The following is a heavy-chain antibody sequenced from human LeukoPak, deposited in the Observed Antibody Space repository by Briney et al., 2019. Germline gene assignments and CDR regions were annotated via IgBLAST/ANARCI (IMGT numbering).Heavy chain of an antibody. V-gene: IGHV1-69-2*01. J-gene: IGHJ4*02. Sequence: ASVKVSCKASGYTFTSYDINWVRQAPGKGLEWMGLVDPEDGETIYAEKFQGRVTITADTSTDTAYMELSSLRSEDTAVYYCATEGITGFLGLDWGQGTLVTVSS. CDR1: GYTFTSYD. CDR3: ATEGITGFLGLD. CDR2: VDPEDGET. D-gene: IGHD1-20*01.